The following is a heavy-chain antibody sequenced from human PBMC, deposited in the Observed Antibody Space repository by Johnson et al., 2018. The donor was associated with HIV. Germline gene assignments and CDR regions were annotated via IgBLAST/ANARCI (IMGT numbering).Heavy chain of an antibody. V-gene: IGHV3-30*02. CDR3: ARGERGGGSYGADNDAFDI. J-gene: IGHJ3*02. Sequence: QVQLVESGGGVVQPGRSLRLSCAASGFTFSSYDMHWVRQATGKGLEWVAFIRYDGSNKYYADSVKGRFTISRDNSKNTLYLQMNSLKSEDTAVCYCARGERGGGSYGADNDAFDIWGQGTMVTVSS. CDR2: IRYDGSNK. D-gene: IGHD5-18*01. CDR1: GFTFSSYD.